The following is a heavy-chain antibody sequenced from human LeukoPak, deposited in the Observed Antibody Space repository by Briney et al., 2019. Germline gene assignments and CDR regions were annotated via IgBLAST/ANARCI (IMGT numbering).Heavy chain of an antibody. Sequence: GASVKVSCKASGYTFSNYGISWVRQAPGQGLEWVGWIRGDNGNTNYAQKFQGRVTMTTDTSTHTAYMELRSLRSDDTAVYYCARGSHRLYDYVWGTYESKDYWGQGTLVTVSS. CDR3: ARGSHRLYDYVWGTYESKDY. D-gene: IGHD3-16*01. V-gene: IGHV1-18*01. J-gene: IGHJ4*02. CDR2: IRGDNGNT. CDR1: GYTFSNYG.